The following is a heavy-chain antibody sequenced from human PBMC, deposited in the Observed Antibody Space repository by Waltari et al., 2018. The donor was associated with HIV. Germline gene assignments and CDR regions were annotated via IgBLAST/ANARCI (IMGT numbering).Heavy chain of an antibody. Sequence: VQLVESWGGLVQPGGYLRLSCSASGFPFSRYLIHWVRAALGKGLEWVANIKQDGSEKYYVDSVKGRFTISRDNAKNSLYLQMNSLRAEDTAVYYCASQFGDSNFDYWGQGTLVTVSS. CDR2: IKQDGSEK. V-gene: IGHV3-7*03. D-gene: IGHD4-17*01. CDR1: GFPFSRYL. J-gene: IGHJ4*02. CDR3: ASQFGDSNFDY.